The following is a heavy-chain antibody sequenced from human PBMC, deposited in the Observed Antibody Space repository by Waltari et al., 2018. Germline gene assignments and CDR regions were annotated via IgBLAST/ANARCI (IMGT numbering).Heavy chain of an antibody. J-gene: IGHJ4*02. CDR2: IYYSGST. CDR3: ARIYGSGSPIPSVDY. Sequence: QVQLQESGPGLVKPSETLSLTCTVSGGSISSYYGSCIRQPPGKGLEWIGYIYYSGSTNYNPSLKSRVTISVDTSKNQFSLKLTSVTAADTAVYYCARIYGSGSPIPSVDYWGQGTLVTVSS. CDR1: GGSISSYY. D-gene: IGHD3-10*01. V-gene: IGHV4-59*08.